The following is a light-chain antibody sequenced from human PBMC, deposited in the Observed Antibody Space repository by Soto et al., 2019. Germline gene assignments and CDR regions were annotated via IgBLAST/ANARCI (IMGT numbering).Light chain of an antibody. V-gene: IGKV3-15*01. J-gene: IGKJ1*01. Sequence: ELVMTQSPATLSVSPGERATLSCSASQSVSSNLAWYQQKPGQAPRLLIYGASTRATGIPARFSGSGSGTEFTLTISSLQSEDFAVYYWQQYNNWPPGFGKVTKVEI. CDR3: QQYNNWPPG. CDR1: QSVSSN. CDR2: GAS.